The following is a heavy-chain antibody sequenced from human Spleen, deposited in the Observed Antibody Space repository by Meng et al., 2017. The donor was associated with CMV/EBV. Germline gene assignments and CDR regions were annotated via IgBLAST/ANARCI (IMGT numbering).Heavy chain of an antibody. CDR2: IYSGGST. D-gene: IGHD6-6*01. V-gene: IGHV3-53*01. CDR1: GFTVSSNY. CDR3: AREGIAAPYYYYYGMDV. Sequence: GESLKISCAASGFTVSSNYMSWVRQAPGKGLEWVSVIYSGGSTYYADSVKGRFTISRDNAKNSLFLQMNSLRAEDTAVYYCAREGIAAPYYYYYGMDVWGQGTTVTVSS. J-gene: IGHJ6*02.